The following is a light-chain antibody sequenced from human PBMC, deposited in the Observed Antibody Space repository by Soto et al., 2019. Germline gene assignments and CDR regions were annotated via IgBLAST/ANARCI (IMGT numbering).Light chain of an antibody. V-gene: IGLV2-14*01. CDR3: SSYTSSSTLYV. CDR2: DVS. CDR1: SSDVGDYNY. Sequence: QSALTQPASVSGSPGQSITISCTGTSSDVGDYNYVFWYQQHPGKVPKLMIYDVSNRPSRDYNRFSGSKSGNTASLTISGLQAEDEADYYCSSYTSSSTLYVFGTGTKLTVL. J-gene: IGLJ1*01.